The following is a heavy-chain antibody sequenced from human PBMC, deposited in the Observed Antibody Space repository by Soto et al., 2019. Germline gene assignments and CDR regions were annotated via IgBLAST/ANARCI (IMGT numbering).Heavy chain of an antibody. CDR2: IYYSGST. CDR1: GGSISSGGYY. J-gene: IGHJ3*02. D-gene: IGHD6-13*01. Sequence: PSETLSLTCTVSGGSISSGGYYWSWIRQHPGKGLEWIGYIYYSGSTYYNPSLKSRVTISVDTSKNQFSLKLSSVTAADTAVYYCARVGIAAAGGWTDFDIWGQGTMVTVSS. V-gene: IGHV4-31*03. CDR3: ARVGIAAAGGWTDFDI.